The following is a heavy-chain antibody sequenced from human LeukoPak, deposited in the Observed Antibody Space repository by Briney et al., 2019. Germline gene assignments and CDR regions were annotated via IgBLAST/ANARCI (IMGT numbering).Heavy chain of an antibody. CDR1: GFIFDDYA. V-gene: IGHV3-53*01. Sequence: QPGTSLRLSCAASGFIFDDYAVHWVRQAPGKGLEWVSVIYSGGSTYYADSVKGRFTISRDNSKNTLYLQMNSLRAEDTAVYYCAREGYWASDIWGQGTMVTVSS. CDR2: IYSGGST. J-gene: IGHJ3*02. D-gene: IGHD2-8*02. CDR3: AREGYWASDI.